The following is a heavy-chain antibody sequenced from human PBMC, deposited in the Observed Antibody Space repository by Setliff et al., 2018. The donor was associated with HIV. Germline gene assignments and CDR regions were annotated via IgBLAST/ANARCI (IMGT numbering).Heavy chain of an antibody. D-gene: IGHD6-13*01. V-gene: IGHV3-23*01. CDR3: AREDSSWYGSLDY. Sequence: GGSLRLSCAASGFIFSGYAMTWVRQAPGKGLEWVSTIRGSGSGDTTHYADFVKGRFTISRDNSKNTVYLQMNSLRAEDMAIYYCAREDSSWYGSLDYWGQGTPVTVSS. CDR2: IRGSGSGDTT. CDR1: GFIFSGYA. J-gene: IGHJ4*02.